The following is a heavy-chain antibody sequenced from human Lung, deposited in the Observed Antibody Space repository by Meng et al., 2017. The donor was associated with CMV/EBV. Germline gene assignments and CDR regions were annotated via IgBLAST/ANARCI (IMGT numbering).Heavy chain of an antibody. CDR3: ASWIFGLAVGNFGLDV. D-gene: IGHD3/OR15-3a*01. Sequence: SVKVSCKASGGSLSISWVRQAPGQGLEWVGGIRPNLGRANYAQKFQGRVTISADKFTTTAYMELSSLRSEDTAVYYFASWIFGLAVGNFGLDVWGQGTTVTVSS. J-gene: IGHJ6*02. CDR2: IRPNLGRA. CDR1: GGSLS. V-gene: IGHV1-69*10.